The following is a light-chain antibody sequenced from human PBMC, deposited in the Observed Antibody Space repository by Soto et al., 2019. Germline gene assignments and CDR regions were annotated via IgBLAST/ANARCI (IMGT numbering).Light chain of an antibody. CDR3: QQSFNTPT. J-gene: IGKJ1*01. Sequence: DIQMTQSLSSLSRSVGARVTITCRASQKLKDYLNWYQQNPGKAPKLLIYAASSLENGVPSRFSGSGSGSDFTLIISSLQPEDCAIYYCQQSFNTPTFGQGTRVEV. CDR1: QKLKDY. CDR2: AAS. V-gene: IGKV1-39*01.